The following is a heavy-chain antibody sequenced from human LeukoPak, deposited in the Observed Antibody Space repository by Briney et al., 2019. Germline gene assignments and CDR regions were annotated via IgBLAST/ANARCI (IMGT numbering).Heavy chain of an antibody. V-gene: IGHV4-30-2*01. CDR2: IYHSGST. CDR1: GGSISSGGYS. D-gene: IGHD2-2*02. Sequence: SETLSLTCAVSGGSISSGGYSWSWIRQPPGKGLEWIGYIYHSGSTYYNPSLKSRVTISVDTSKNQFSLKLSSVTAADTAVYYCWGYCSSTSCYTDYYYGMDVWGQGTTVTVSS. J-gene: IGHJ6*02. CDR3: WGYCSSTSCYTDYYYGMDV.